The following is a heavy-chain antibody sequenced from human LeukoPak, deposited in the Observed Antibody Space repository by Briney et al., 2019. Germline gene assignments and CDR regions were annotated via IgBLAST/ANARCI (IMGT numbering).Heavy chain of an antibody. CDR3: ARVPSMIRGVVNYGMDV. J-gene: IGHJ6*02. CDR2: FIPNSGDT. CDR1: GYXFTGYF. Sequence: ASVKVSCKTSGYXFTGYFMHWVRQAPGQGLEWMGCFIPNSGDTKYAQRFQGRVPMTRDTSINTAYMEMRRMTSDDTAVYYCARVPSMIRGVVNYGMDVWGQGTTVTVSS. D-gene: IGHD3-10*01. V-gene: IGHV1-2*02.